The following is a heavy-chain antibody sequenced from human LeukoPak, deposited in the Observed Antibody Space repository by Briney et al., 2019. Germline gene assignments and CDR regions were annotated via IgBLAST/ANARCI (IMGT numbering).Heavy chain of an antibody. CDR1: GFTFSSSW. J-gene: IGHJ4*02. D-gene: IGHD2-2*01. V-gene: IGHV3-7*03. CDR3: ARDLCHGALDY. CDR2: IKQDGTEE. Sequence: PGGSLRLSCVASGFTFSSSWMSWVRRAPGKGLEWVANIKQDGTEEYYVDSVRGRFSISKDNAKNSLYLQMNSLRAEDTAVYYCARDLCHGALDYWGQGALVTVSS.